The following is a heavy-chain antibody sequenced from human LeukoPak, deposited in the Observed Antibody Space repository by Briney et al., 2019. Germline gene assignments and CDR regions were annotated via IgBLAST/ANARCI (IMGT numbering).Heavy chain of an antibody. CDR2: VKSDGSST. Sequence: SGGSLRLSCAASGFTFSSYAMHWVRHAPGKGSVWVSRVKSDGSSTSYADSVKGRFTISRDNARNTLYLQMNSLRAEDTAVYYCARDGFLGPVTAYLDYWGHGTPVTVSS. J-gene: IGHJ4*01. D-gene: IGHD2-21*02. V-gene: IGHV3-74*01. CDR3: ARDGFLGPVTAYLDY. CDR1: GFTFSSYA.